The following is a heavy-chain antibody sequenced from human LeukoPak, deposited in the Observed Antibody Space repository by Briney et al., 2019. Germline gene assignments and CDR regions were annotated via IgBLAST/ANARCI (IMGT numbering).Heavy chain of an antibody. V-gene: IGHV4-31*03. CDR1: GGSISSGGYY. J-gene: IGHJ4*02. D-gene: IGHD6-25*01. CDR3: ARMSHIATAGTLFFDY. Sequence: NTSETLSLTCTVSGGSISSGGYYWSWIRQHPGKGLEWIGYIYYSGSTYYNPSLKSRVTISVDTSKNQFSLKLSSVTAADTAVYYCARMSHIATAGTLFFDYWGQGTLVTVSS. CDR2: IYYSGST.